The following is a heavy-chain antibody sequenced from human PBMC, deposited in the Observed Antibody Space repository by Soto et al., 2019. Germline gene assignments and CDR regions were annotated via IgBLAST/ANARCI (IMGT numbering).Heavy chain of an antibody. V-gene: IGHV1-3*01. D-gene: IGHD6-13*01. CDR2: INAGNGNT. Sequence: QVQLVQSGAEVKKPGASLKVSCKASGYTFTSYAMHWVRQAPGQRLEWMGWINAGNGNTKYSQKFQARGTITRDTSASTAYMELSSLRSEDTAVYYCASSEQQLVEFDYWGQGTLVTVSS. CDR1: GYTFTSYA. CDR3: ASSEQQLVEFDY. J-gene: IGHJ4*02.